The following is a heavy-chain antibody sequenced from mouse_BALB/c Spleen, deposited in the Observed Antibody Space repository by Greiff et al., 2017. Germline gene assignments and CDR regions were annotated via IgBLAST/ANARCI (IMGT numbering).Heavy chain of an antibody. CDR3: ARRYLGAMDY. D-gene: IGHD1-1*01. J-gene: IGHJ4*01. Sequence: QVQLQQPGAELVKPGTSVKLSCKASGYNFTSYWINWVKLRPGQGLEWIGDIYPGSGSTNYNEKFKSKATLTVDTSSSTAYMQLSSLASEDSALYYCARRYLGAMDYWGQGTSVTVSS. V-gene: IGHV1-55*01. CDR1: GYNFTSYW. CDR2: IYPGSGST.